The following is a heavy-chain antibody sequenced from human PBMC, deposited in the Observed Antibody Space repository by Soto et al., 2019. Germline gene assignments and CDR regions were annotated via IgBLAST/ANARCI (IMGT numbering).Heavy chain of an antibody. CDR3: ARTTVTAIRFDY. V-gene: IGHV4-59*08. Sequence: QVQLQESGPGLVKPSETLSLTCTVSGGSISSYYWSWIRQPPGKGLEWIGYIYYSGSTNYNPSRRSRVTISVDTSKNQFSLKMSSVTAADTAVYYCARTTVTAIRFDYWGQGTLVTVSS. CDR2: IYYSGST. CDR1: GGSISSYY. J-gene: IGHJ4*02. D-gene: IGHD2-21*02.